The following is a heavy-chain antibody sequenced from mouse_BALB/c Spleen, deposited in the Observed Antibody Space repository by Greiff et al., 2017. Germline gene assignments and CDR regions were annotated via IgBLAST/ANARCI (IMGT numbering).Heavy chain of an antibody. CDR3: TRDYGSGYTYLDY. J-gene: IGHJ2*01. V-gene: IGHV1-69*02. CDR2: IYPSDSYT. D-gene: IGHD1-1*01. Sequence: QVQLQQPGAELVRPGASVKLSCKASGYTFTSYWINWVKQRPGQGLEWIGNIYPSDSYTNYNQKFKDKATLTVDKSSSTAYMQLRSPTSEDSAVYYCTRDYGSGYTYLDYWGQGTTLTVSS. CDR1: GYTFTSYW.